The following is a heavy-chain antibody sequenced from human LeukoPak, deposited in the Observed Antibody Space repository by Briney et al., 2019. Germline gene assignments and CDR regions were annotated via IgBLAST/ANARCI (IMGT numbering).Heavy chain of an antibody. CDR1: GGSIGNSNSY. Sequence: PSETLSLTCTVSGGSIGNSNSYWGWIRQPPGKGLEYIGTIYHSGSTYSNPSLRGRVTISVDRSKNQFSLMLTSVTAADTAVYYCAPGLPYGDFEIAPWGQGILVTVSS. V-gene: IGHV4-39*07. J-gene: IGHJ5*02. CDR2: IYHSGST. D-gene: IGHD4-17*01. CDR3: APGLPYGDFEIAP.